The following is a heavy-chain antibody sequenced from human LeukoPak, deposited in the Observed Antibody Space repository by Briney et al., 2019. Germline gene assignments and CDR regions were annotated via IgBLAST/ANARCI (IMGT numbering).Heavy chain of an antibody. J-gene: IGHJ3*01. D-gene: IGHD3-22*01. Sequence: SETLSLPCTVSGGSLSGHYWSWIRQPPGKRLERLGYVSYNGRTKYNLSLQSRVTISIDSSKSQFSLKLTSVTSADTAVYSCARLLDNDISGDPDTFDVWGQGTTVIVSS. CDR1: GGSLSGHY. V-gene: IGHV4-59*11. CDR2: VSYNGRT. CDR3: ARLLDNDISGDPDTFDV.